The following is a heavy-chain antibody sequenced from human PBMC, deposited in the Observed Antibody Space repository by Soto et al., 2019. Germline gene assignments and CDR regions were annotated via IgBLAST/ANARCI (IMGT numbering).Heavy chain of an antibody. D-gene: IGHD1-26*01. J-gene: IGHJ6*02. CDR3: VREAIVAGATAGMDA. Sequence: QVQLVQSGAEVKKPGASVKVSCKASGYTLTTFFMHWMRQAPGQGLEWMGVINPGYPAGRSTTYAQKFQGRVTMTTYTSTSTVHMQLTRLRSDATAVYYCVREAIVAGATAGMDAWGQGTTVRVSS. CDR2: INPGYPAGRST. CDR1: GYTLTTFF. V-gene: IGHV1-46*01.